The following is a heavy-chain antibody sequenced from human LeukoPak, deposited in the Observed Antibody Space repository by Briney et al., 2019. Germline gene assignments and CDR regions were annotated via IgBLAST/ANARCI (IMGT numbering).Heavy chain of an antibody. CDR1: GFTFSSYW. CDR2: INSDGSST. D-gene: IGHD3-3*01. Sequence: GGSLRLSCAASGFTFSSYWMHGVRQAPGKGLGRVSRINSDGSSTSYTDSVKGRFTISRDNAKNTLYLQMNSLRAEDTSVYYCASGGGDDFWSGYDFDYWGQGTLVTVSS. J-gene: IGHJ4*02. V-gene: IGHV3-74*01. CDR3: ASGGGDDFWSGYDFDY.